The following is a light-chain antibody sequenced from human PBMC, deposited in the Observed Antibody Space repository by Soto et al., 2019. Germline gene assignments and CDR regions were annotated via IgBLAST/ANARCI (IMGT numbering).Light chain of an antibody. CDR3: SSYTSSSTLPYA. CDR1: SSDVGGYNY. J-gene: IGLJ1*01. Sequence: QSALTQPASVSGSPGQSLTISCTGTSSDVGGYNYVSWYQQHPGKAPKLLIYEVSNRPSGVSDRFSGSKSDNTASLTISGLQAEDEADYYCSSYTSSSTLPYAFGTGTKLTVL. CDR2: EVS. V-gene: IGLV2-14*01.